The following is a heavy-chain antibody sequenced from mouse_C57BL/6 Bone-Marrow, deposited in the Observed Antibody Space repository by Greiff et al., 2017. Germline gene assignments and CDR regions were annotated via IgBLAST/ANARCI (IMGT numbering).Heavy chain of an antibody. Sequence: QVQLQQPGAELVKPGASVKMSCTASGYNFTSYWITWVKQRPGQGLEWIGDIYPGGGSTNYNEKFKSKATLTVDTSSSTAYMQLSSRTSKDTAVYYCARERIYYYEDSCYWGQGTTLTVSS. J-gene: IGHJ2*01. V-gene: IGHV1-55*01. CDR2: IYPGGGST. CDR1: GYNFTSYW. CDR3: ARERIYYYEDSCY. D-gene: IGHD1-1*01.